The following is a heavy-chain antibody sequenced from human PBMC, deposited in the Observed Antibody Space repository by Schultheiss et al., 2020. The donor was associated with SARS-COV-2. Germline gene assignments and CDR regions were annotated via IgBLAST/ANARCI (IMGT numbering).Heavy chain of an antibody. Sequence: SQTLSLTCTVSGGSVSSGSYYWSWIRQPAGKGLEWLGRVYVNGATNYNPSFKSRVTISLDTAKNLFSLKVRSVTAADTVVYYCARAIQLERRRGYYFDYWGQGTLVTVSS. CDR2: VYVNGAT. J-gene: IGHJ4*02. CDR1: GGSVSSGSYY. D-gene: IGHD1-1*01. V-gene: IGHV4-61*02. CDR3: ARAIQLERRRGYYFDY.